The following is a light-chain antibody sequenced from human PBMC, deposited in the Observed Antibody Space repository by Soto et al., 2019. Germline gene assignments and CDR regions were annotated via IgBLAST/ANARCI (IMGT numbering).Light chain of an antibody. CDR1: SSDIGGFNY. J-gene: IGLJ2*01. CDR2: DVS. CDR3: SSYGASSTL. Sequence: QSVLTQPASVSGSPGPSITISCTGSSSDIGGFNYVSWYQQHPGKAPKLLIYDVSYRPSGISDRFSGSKSGNTASLTISGLQPEDEADYYCSSYGASSTLFGGGTQLTVL. V-gene: IGLV2-14*03.